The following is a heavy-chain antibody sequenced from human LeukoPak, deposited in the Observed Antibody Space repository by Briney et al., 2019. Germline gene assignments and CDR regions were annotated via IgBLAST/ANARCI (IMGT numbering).Heavy chain of an antibody. Sequence: PGGSLRLSCAASGFTVSSYSMSWVRQAPGKGLEWVSIFYSGGNTYSADSVKGRFTISRDNSRNTLDLQMNSLRAEDTAVYYCAKGTYYYDSSGYYYGPTFDNWGQGTLVTVSA. J-gene: IGHJ4*02. D-gene: IGHD3-22*01. V-gene: IGHV3-53*01. CDR1: GFTVSSYS. CDR3: AKGTYYYDSSGYYYGPTFDN. CDR2: FYSGGNT.